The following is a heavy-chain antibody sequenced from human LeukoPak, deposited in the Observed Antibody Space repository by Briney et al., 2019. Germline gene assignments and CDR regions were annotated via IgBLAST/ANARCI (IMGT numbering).Heavy chain of an antibody. V-gene: IGHV3-74*01. Sequence: GGSLRLSCAASGFTFSSYWMHWVRQAPGKGLVWVSRINSEGSSTSYADSVKGRFTISRDYAKNTLYLQMNSLRAEDTAVYYCARDPAGYCSGGSCYGEYYYFDYWGQGTLVTVSS. CDR2: INSEGSST. D-gene: IGHD2-15*01. J-gene: IGHJ4*02. CDR1: GFTFSSYW. CDR3: ARDPAGYCSGGSCYGEYYYFDY.